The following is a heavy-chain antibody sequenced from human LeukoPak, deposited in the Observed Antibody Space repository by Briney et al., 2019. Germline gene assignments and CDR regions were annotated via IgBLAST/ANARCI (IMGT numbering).Heavy chain of an antibody. CDR2: IYSSGST. CDR1: GGSISSGGYY. Sequence: PSETLSLTCTVSGGSISSGGYYWSWIRQPAGKGLEWIGRIYSSGSTDYNPSLKSRVTMSVDTSKNHFSLKMRYVTDADTAVYYCARGIAAASERALDVWGQGTMVTVSS. V-gene: IGHV4-61*02. J-gene: IGHJ3*01. CDR3: ARGIAAASERALDV. D-gene: IGHD6-13*01.